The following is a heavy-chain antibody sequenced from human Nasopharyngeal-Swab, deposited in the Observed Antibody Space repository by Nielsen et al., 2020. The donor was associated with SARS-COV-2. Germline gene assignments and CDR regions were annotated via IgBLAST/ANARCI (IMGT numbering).Heavy chain of an antibody. J-gene: IGHJ2*01. Sequence: ESLKISCAASGFTFSNYWMHWVRKPPGKGLMWISRINNDGSSTTYADSVKGRFTISRDNAKNTLYLQMNSLRAEDTAVYYCARVLRYFGLTSDYWYFDLWGRGTLVTVSS. CDR2: INNDGSST. V-gene: IGHV3-74*03. CDR1: GFTFSNYW. CDR3: ARVLRYFGLTSDYWYFDL. D-gene: IGHD3-9*01.